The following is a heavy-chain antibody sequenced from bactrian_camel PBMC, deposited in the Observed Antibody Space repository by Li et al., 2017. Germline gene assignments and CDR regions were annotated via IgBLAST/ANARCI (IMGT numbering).Heavy chain of an antibody. CDR2: ISSTGVT. J-gene: IGHJ4*01. CDR1: GYDFSRVC. V-gene: IGHV3S53*01. D-gene: IGHD2*01. Sequence: HVQLVESGGGSVQAGGSLTLSCVASGYDFSRVCMGWFRQAPGKKREAVATISSTGVTNYADSVTDRFTISRDNTKNTLYLEMDSLTPGDTAMYYCATLALRPCPLLIHLPLYKYWGQGTQVTVS. CDR3: ATLALRPCPLLIHLPLYKY.